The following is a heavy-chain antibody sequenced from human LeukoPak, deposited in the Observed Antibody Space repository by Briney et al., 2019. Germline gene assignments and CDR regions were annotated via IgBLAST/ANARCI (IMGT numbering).Heavy chain of an antibody. J-gene: IGHJ6*03. V-gene: IGHV4-61*02. D-gene: IGHD6-25*01. CDR3: ARTSQRLAYYYYYYYMDV. Sequence: SETLSLTCTVSGASISRGSHYWSWIRQPAGKGLEWIGRIYTIGNTNYSPSLWRRVTISVDTSRNQFSLKLSSVTAADTAVYYCARTSQRLAYYYYYYYMDVWGKGTTVTVSS. CDR2: IYTIGNT. CDR1: GASISRGSHY.